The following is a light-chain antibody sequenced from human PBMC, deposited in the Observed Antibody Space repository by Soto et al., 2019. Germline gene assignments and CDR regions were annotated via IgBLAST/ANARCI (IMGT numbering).Light chain of an antibody. Sequence: DIQMTQSPSSVSASVGDRVTITCRASQDISTYLAWYQQKPGKAPNLLIYTPSSLKSGVPSKFSGSGSGTDFTLTISSLQPEDVATYYCQQTNSVPLTFGGGTKVEIK. CDR2: TPS. CDR1: QDISTY. CDR3: QQTNSVPLT. V-gene: IGKV1-12*01. J-gene: IGKJ4*01.